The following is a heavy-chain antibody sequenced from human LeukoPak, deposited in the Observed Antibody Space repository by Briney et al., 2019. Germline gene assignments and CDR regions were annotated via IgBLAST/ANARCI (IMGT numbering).Heavy chain of an antibody. J-gene: IGHJ5*02. Sequence: KPSETLSLTCTVSGGSISSSSYYWGWIRQPPGKGLEWIGEINHSGSTNYNPSLKSRVTISVDTSKNQFSLKLSSVTAADTAVYYCARLRLWTRYGSRKGMDWFDPWGQGTLVTVSS. D-gene: IGHD3-10*01. CDR1: GGSISSSSYY. CDR2: INHSGST. CDR3: ARLRLWTRYGSRKGMDWFDP. V-gene: IGHV4-39*07.